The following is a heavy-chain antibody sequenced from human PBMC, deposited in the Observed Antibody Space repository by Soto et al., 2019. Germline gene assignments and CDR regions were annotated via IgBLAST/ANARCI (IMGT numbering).Heavy chain of an antibody. CDR2: VKSKDHGGTT. J-gene: IGHJ4*01. D-gene: IGHD2-2*01. Sequence: TGGSLRLSCAASGFTFSNAWINWVRQGPGKGLKRVGRVKSKDHGGTTDYAEPVKDRFAISRDDSNNMVYLQMNSLKIEDTAVYSCTTDSYCSITIVRFDYWGHGTLVTVSS. CDR3: TTDSYCSITIVRFDY. CDR1: GFTFSNAW. V-gene: IGHV3-15*07.